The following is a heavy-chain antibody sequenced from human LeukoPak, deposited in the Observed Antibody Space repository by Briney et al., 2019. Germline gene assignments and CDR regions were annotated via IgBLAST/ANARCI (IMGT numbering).Heavy chain of an antibody. D-gene: IGHD2-15*01. CDR2: IMPNGETR. Sequence: GGSLRLSCAASGFYFSNYVMHWVRQAPGKGLEYVSAIMPNGETRGYADSMKGRFTISRDNSKNTLYLQMGSLRAEDMAIYYCARDRDGGFAFDIWGQGTLVTVSS. V-gene: IGHV3-64*02. CDR1: GFYFSNYV. CDR3: ARDRDGGFAFDI. J-gene: IGHJ3*02.